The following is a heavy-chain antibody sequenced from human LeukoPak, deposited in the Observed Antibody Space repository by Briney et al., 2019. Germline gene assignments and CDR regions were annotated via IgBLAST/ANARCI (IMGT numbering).Heavy chain of an antibody. CDR1: GYSFTSYW. V-gene: IGHV5-51*01. CDR3: ARLTGYSGYAGGFDP. J-gene: IGHJ5*02. Sequence: GESLKISCKGSGYSFTSYWIGWVRQMPGKGLEWMGIIYPGDSDTRHSPSFQGQVTISADKSISTAYLQWSSLKASDTAMYYCARLTGYSGYAGGFDPRGQGTLVTVSS. D-gene: IGHD5-12*01. CDR2: IYPGDSDT.